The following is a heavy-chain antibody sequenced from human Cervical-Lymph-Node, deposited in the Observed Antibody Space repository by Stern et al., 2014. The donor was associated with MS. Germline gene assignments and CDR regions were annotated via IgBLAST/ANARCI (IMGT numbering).Heavy chain of an antibody. Sequence: EVQLVESGGGLVEPGGSLRPSCAASGFIFSKAWMTWVRQAPGKGLEWVGRIKPKTDGGTTNYSTPVQGRFTISRDDSKDILFLHMNNLKTEDTAVYYCTTDEVANFAHWGQGILVTVSS. CDR1: GFIFSKAW. V-gene: IGHV3-15*01. CDR3: TTDEVANFAH. J-gene: IGHJ5*02. CDR2: IKPKTDGGTT.